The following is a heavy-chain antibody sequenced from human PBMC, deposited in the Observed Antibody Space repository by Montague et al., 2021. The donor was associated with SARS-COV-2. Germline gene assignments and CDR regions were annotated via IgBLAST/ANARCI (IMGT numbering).Heavy chain of an antibody. Sequence: SETRSLTCAVHGGSFSTYSWNWIRQPPGKGLEWIGEIHHGGSTNYNPPLKSRVTIPADTSKNQFSLKLTSVAAADTAVYYCARLGDGVVPSPILGVGPYFACYYMDVWGKGTTVTVSS. J-gene: IGHJ6*03. CDR3: ARLGDGVVPSPILGVGPYFACYYMDV. CDR1: GGSFSTYS. V-gene: IGHV4-34*01. D-gene: IGHD3-10*01. CDR2: IHHGGST.